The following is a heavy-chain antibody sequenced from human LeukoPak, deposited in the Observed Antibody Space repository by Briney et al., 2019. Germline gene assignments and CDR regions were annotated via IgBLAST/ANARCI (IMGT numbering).Heavy chain of an antibody. CDR2: IYHSGST. Sequence: PSETLSLTCTVSGGSISSTNYYWGWIRQPPGKGLEWIGTIYHSGSTVYNPSLERRLTMSVDTSKNQFSLKLSSVTAADTAVYYCARDGDVGYIDYWGQGTLVTVSS. CDR1: GGSISSTNYY. J-gene: IGHJ4*02. V-gene: IGHV4-39*07. CDR3: ARDGDVGYIDY. D-gene: IGHD2-2*02.